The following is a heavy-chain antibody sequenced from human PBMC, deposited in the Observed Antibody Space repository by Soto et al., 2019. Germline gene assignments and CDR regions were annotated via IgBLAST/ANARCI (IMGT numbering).Heavy chain of an antibody. D-gene: IGHD3-10*01. V-gene: IGHV3-7*01. CDR1: GFTFSSYW. J-gene: IGHJ4*02. Sequence: GGYLRLSCAASGFTFSSYWMSWVRQTPGKGLEWVANMNQDGSEKYYVDSVKGRFAISRDNAKSSLYLQMNSLRAEDTAVYYCARGYGTSDWGQGTLVTGSS. CDR3: ARGYGTSD. CDR2: MNQDGSEK.